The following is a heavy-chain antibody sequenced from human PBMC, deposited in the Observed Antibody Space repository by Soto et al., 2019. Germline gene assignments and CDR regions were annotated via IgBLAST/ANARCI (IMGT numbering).Heavy chain of an antibody. V-gene: IGHV1-69*02. D-gene: IGHD4-17*01. CDR2: IIPILGIA. CDR1: GGTFSSYT. J-gene: IGHJ3*02. CDR3: GSFPYGTPGPAFDI. Sequence: QVQLVQSGAEVKKPGSSVKVSCKASGGTFSSYTISWVRQAPGQGLEWMGRIIPILGIANYAQKFQGRVTMTEEKSTGTPYMELSGLSSEDTAVYYCGSFPYGTPGPAFDIWAQGTMFTVSS.